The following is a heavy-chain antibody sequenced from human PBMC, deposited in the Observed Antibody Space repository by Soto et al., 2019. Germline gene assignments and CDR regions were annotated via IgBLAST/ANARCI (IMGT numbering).Heavy chain of an antibody. Sequence: SETLSLTCAVYGESFSGYYWSWIRQPPGKGLEWIGYIYYSGSTYYNPSLKSRVTISVDTSKNQFSLKLSSVTAADTAVYYCARVRRKYYYDSSGYYWAGYFDYWGQGTLVTVSS. D-gene: IGHD3-22*01. J-gene: IGHJ4*02. CDR1: GESFSGYY. CDR2: IYYSGST. CDR3: ARVRRKYYYDSSGYYWAGYFDY. V-gene: IGHV4-30-4*01.